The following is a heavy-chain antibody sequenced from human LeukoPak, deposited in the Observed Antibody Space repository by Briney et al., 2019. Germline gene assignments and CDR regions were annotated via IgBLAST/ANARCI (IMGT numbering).Heavy chain of an antibody. J-gene: IGHJ4*02. D-gene: IGHD2-2*01. Sequence: ASVKVSCKASGGTFSSYAISWVRQAPGQGLEWMGRIIPILGIANYAQKFQGRVTITADKSTSTAYMELSSLRSEDTAVYYCAREALGYCSSTSCYPFDYWGRGTLVTVSS. CDR1: GGTFSSYA. V-gene: IGHV1-69*04. CDR2: IIPILGIA. CDR3: AREALGYCSSTSCYPFDY.